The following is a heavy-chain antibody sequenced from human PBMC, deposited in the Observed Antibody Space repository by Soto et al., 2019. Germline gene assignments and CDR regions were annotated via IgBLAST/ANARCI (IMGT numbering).Heavy chain of an antibody. V-gene: IGHV4-31*03. CDR1: GGSISSGGYY. J-gene: IGHJ4*02. CDR3: ARGVVVASRFDY. CDR2: IYYSGST. D-gene: IGHD2-15*01. Sequence: KASETLSLTCTVSGGSISSGGYYWSWIRQHPGKGLEWIGYIYYSGSTYYNPSLKSRVTISVDTSKNQFSLKLSFVTAADTAVYYCARGVVVASRFDYWGQGTLVTVSS.